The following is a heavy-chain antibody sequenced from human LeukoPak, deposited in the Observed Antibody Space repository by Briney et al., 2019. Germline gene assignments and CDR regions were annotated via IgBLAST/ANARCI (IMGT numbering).Heavy chain of an antibody. V-gene: IGHV4-34*01. D-gene: IGHD2-15*01. CDR3: ARLGSSGRYYYYYYTDV. Sequence: SETLSLTCAVYGGSFSGYYWSWTRQPPGKGLEWIGEINHSGSTNYNPSLKSRVTISVDTSKDQFSLKLSSVTAADTAVYYCARLGSSGRYYYYYYTDVWGKGTTVTISS. CDR1: GGSFSGYY. J-gene: IGHJ6*03. CDR2: INHSGST.